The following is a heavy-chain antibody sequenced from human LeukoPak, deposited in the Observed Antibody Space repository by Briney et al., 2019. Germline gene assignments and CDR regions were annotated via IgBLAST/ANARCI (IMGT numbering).Heavy chain of an antibody. CDR3: ARDLAMIGSIYFDY. J-gene: IGHJ4*02. CDR2: ISSSSSTI. V-gene: IGHV3-48*04. Sequence: GGSLRLSCAASGFTFSSYSMNWVRQAPGKGLEWVSYISSSSSTIYYADSVKGRFTISRDNAKNSLYLQMNSLRAEDTAVYYCARDLAMIGSIYFDYWGQGTLVTVSS. CDR1: GFTFSSYS. D-gene: IGHD3-22*01.